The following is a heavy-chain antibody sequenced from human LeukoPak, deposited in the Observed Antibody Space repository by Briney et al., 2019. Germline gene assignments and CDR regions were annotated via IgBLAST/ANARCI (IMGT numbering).Heavy chain of an antibody. J-gene: IGHJ4*02. Sequence: KPSETLSLSCTVSGGSISTYYWSWIRQPPGKGLEWIGYIYYTGNTNYKPSLKSRVTISVDPSENQFSLRLGSVTAADTAIYYCARDGTSGFDYWGQGTLVTVSS. D-gene: IGHD1-1*01. V-gene: IGHV4-59*01. CDR2: IYYTGNT. CDR1: GGSISTYY. CDR3: ARDGTSGFDY.